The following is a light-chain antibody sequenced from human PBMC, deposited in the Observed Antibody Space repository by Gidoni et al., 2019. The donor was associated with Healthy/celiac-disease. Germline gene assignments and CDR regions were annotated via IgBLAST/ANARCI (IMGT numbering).Light chain of an antibody. Sequence: DIPITHSPSSLSASVGDRVTITCRASQSISSYLNWYQQKPGKAPKLLIYAATSVQSGVPSRFSGSGSGKDFTITISRLQHEDFATYYCQQSYSTLWTFGQXTKVEIK. CDR2: AAT. J-gene: IGKJ1*01. CDR1: QSISSY. CDR3: QQSYSTLWT. V-gene: IGKV1-39*01.